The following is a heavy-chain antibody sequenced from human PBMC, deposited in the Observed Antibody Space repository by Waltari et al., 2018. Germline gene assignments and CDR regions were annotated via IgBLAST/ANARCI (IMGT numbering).Heavy chain of an antibody. Sequence: QVQLQESGPGLVKPSQTLSLTCTVPGGSISSGGYSWSWIRRHPGKGLEWIGYIYYSGSTYYNPSLKSRVTISVDTSKNQFSLKLSSVTAADTAVYYCARLVTGSGYGWFDPWGQGTLVTVSS. V-gene: IGHV4-31*03. CDR3: ARLVTGSGYGWFDP. D-gene: IGHD3-3*01. J-gene: IGHJ5*02. CDR1: GGSISSGGYS. CDR2: IYYSGST.